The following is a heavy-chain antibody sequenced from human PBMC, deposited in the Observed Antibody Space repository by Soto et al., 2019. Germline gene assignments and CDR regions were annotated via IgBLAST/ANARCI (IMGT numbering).Heavy chain of an antibody. V-gene: IGHV4-31*03. D-gene: IGHD4-17*01. CDR3: ARSSTYGVAPGWFDP. CDR1: GGSISSGGYY. Sequence: PSATLSLTCTVSGGSISSGGYYWSWIRQHPGKGLEWIGYIYYSGSTYYNPSLKSRVTISVDTSKNQFSLKLSSVTAADTAVYYCARSSTYGVAPGWFDPWGQGTLVTVSS. CDR2: IYYSGST. J-gene: IGHJ5*02.